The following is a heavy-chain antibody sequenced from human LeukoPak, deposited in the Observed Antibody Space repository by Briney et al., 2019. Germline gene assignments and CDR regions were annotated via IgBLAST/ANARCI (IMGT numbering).Heavy chain of an antibody. CDR2: ISSSGSTI. CDR1: GFTFSSYE. D-gene: IGHD6-19*01. V-gene: IGHV3-48*03. Sequence: GGSLRLSCVASGFTFSSYEMNWVRQAPGKGLEWVSYISSSGSTIYCADSVKGRFTISRDNAKNSLYLQMNSLRAEDTAVYYCARAAVAGLYFDYWGQGTLVTVSS. CDR3: ARAAVAGLYFDY. J-gene: IGHJ4*02.